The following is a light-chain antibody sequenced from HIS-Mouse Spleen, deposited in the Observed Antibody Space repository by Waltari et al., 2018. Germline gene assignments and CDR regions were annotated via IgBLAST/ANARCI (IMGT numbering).Light chain of an antibody. CDR2: EVS. V-gene: IGLV2-8*01. CDR1: SSDVGGYNY. CDR3: SSYAGSKNLV. Sequence: QSALTQPPSASGSPGQSVTISCTGTSSDVGGYNYVSWYQQHPGKAPKLVIYEVSKRPSGVPDRFSGSTSGSTASLTVSGRQAEDEADYYCSSYAGSKNLVVGGGTKLTVL. J-gene: IGLJ2*01.